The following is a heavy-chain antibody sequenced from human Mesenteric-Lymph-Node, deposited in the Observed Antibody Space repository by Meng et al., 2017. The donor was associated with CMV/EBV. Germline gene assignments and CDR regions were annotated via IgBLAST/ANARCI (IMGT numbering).Heavy chain of an antibody. CDR1: GFPFRTYS. Sequence: SGFPFRTYSMNWVRQGPGKGLEWVSGINSAGRDIFYADSVKGRFSISRDNAKNLLYLQMNSLRVEDTAVYYCARDLGMSGDCELDYWGQGVLVTVSS. V-gene: IGHV3-21*01. CDR3: ARDLGMSGDCELDY. D-gene: IGHD2-21*02. J-gene: IGHJ4*02. CDR2: INSAGRDI.